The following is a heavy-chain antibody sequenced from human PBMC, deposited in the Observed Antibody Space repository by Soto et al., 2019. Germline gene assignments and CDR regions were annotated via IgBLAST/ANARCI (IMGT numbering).Heavy chain of an antibody. Sequence: GASVKVSCKASGDTFSSYGVSWVRQAPGQALEWMGGIIPIFGTANYAQKFQGRVTITADESTSTAYMELSSLRSEDTAVYYCARDGGNWNDPYYYGMDVWGQGTTVTVSS. J-gene: IGHJ6*02. V-gene: IGHV1-69*13. CDR3: ARDGGNWNDPYYYGMDV. CDR1: GDTFSSYG. D-gene: IGHD1-1*01. CDR2: IIPIFGTA.